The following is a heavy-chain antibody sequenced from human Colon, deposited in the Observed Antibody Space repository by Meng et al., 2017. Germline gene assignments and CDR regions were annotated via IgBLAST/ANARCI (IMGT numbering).Heavy chain of an antibody. CDR2: VDYSGST. CDR3: AGGPWEFDY. CDR1: GASVSSGNHY. J-gene: IGHJ4*02. V-gene: IGHV4-61*01. Sequence: QVQLQESGPGLLRPSETLSLTCTVSGASVSSGNHYWSGIRRPPGKGLEYIAYVDYSGSTHYKPSLKSRVTMSVDTSKKQLALKLSSVTAADTAVYYCAGGPWEFDYWGQGTLVTVSS. D-gene: IGHD1-26*01.